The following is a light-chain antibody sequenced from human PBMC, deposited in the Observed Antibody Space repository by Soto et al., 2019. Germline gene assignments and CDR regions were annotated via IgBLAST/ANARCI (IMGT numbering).Light chain of an antibody. V-gene: IGKV1-9*01. CDR1: QGISTY. Sequence: IQLTQSPSSLSASVGDRVTITCRASQGISTYLAWYQQKPGKAPMLLIFASSTLQSGVPSRFSGSGSGTDFTLTISSLQPEDFATYFCQQFKNYPLTFGGGTKVDIK. CDR3: QQFKNYPLT. J-gene: IGKJ4*01. CDR2: ASS.